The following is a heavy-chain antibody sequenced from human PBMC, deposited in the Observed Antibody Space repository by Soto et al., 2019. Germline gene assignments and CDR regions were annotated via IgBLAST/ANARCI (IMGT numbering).Heavy chain of an antibody. V-gene: IGHV1-2*02. J-gene: IGHJ4*02. Sequence: QVQLVQSGAEVKKPGASVKVSCKASGYTFTGYYMHWVRQAPGQGLEWMGWINPNSGGTNYAQKFQGRVTITADESTSTAYMELSSLRSEDTAVYYCARALGLYDGDTMGYWGQGTLVTVSS. CDR3: ARALGLYDGDTMGY. CDR1: GYTFTGYY. CDR2: INPNSGGT. D-gene: IGHD4-17*01.